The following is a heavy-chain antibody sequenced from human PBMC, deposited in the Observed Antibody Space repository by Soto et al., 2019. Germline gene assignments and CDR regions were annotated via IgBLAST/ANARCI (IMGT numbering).Heavy chain of an antibody. CDR3: ARSQGSSTSLEIYYYYYYGMDV. D-gene: IGHD2-2*01. Sequence: QVQLVQSGAEVQKPGSSVKVSCKASGGTFGSYAISWVRQAPGQGLEWMGGIIPIPGTANYAQKFQGRVTIAADESTSTAYMELSSLRSEDTAVYYCARSQGSSTSLEIYYYYYYGMDVWGQGTTVTVS. CDR1: GGTFGSYA. J-gene: IGHJ6*02. V-gene: IGHV1-69*01. CDR2: IIPIPGTA.